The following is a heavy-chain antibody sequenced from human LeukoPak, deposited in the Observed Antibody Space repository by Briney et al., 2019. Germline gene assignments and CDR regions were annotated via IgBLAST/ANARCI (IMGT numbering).Heavy chain of an antibody. CDR3: ARGYAATAGTNFDY. V-gene: IGHV3-74*01. J-gene: IGHJ4*02. CDR1: GFTFSSYW. Sequence: PGGSLRLSCAASGFTFSSYWMHWVRQAPGEGLVWVSHINSDGSSTSYADSVQGRFTISRDNAKNTLYLQMNSLRADDTAVYYCARGYAATAGTNFDYWGQGTLVTVSS. D-gene: IGHD6-13*01. CDR2: INSDGSST.